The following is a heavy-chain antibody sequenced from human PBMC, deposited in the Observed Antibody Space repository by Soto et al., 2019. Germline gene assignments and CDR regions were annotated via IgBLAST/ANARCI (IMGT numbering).Heavy chain of an antibody. Sequence: QVQLVESGGGVVQPGRSLRLSCVASGFTFSSYAMHWVRQAPGKGLEWVAVISYDGFNKYSADSVKGRFTISRDNSQNTLDLQMNSLRPEDTAVYYCARAEASFGTYGDYWDSWGQGTLVTVSS. J-gene: IGHJ4*02. CDR1: GFTFSSYA. CDR2: ISYDGFNK. V-gene: IGHV3-30-3*01. D-gene: IGHD4-17*01. CDR3: ARAEASFGTYGDYWDS.